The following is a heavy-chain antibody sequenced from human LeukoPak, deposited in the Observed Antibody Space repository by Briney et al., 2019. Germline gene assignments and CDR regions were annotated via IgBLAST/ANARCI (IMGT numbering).Heavy chain of an antibody. CDR1: GFTFSSYS. CDR3: ARDLARAGTTDPFVK. J-gene: IGHJ4*02. D-gene: IGHD1-7*01. V-gene: IGHV3-21*01. CDR2: ISGSSDYR. Sequence: GESLRLSCAASGFTFSSYSFNWVRQAPGKGLKWVSSISGSSDYRSYADSVKGRFTISRDNAKNSLYLQMNSLRAEDTAVYYCARDLARAGTTDPFVKWGQGTLVTVS.